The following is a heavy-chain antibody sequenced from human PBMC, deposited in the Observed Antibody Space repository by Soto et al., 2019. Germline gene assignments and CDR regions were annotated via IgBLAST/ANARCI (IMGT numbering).Heavy chain of an antibody. D-gene: IGHD2-2*02. CDR3: ARKYTDYYYYYYGMDV. CDR1: GGSFSGYY. Sequence: QVQLQQWGAGLLKPSETLSLTCAVYGGSFSGYYWSWIRQPPGKGLEWIGEINHSGSTNYNPSLKSRVTISVDTSKNQFSLKLSSVTAADTAVYYCARKYTDYYYYYYGMDVWGQGTTVTVSS. V-gene: IGHV4-34*01. J-gene: IGHJ6*02. CDR2: INHSGST.